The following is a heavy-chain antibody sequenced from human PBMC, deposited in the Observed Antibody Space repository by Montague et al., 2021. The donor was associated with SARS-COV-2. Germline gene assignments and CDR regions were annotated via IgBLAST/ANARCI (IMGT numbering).Heavy chain of an antibody. CDR3: ARKTDGPAGDY. CDR1: GLTVSSNY. V-gene: IGHV3-53*01. J-gene: IGHJ4*02. D-gene: IGHD5-24*01. Sequence: SLRLSCPASGLTVSSNYMSWVRQAPGKGLECVSVIYSRGSTYYADSVKGRFTISRDNSKNTLYLQMNSLRAEDTAVYYCARKTDGPAGDYWGQGTLVTVSS. CDR2: IYSRGST.